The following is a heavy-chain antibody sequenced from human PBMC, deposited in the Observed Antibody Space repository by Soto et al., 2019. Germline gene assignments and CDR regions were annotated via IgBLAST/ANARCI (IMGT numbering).Heavy chain of an antibody. CDR2: IYYSGST. D-gene: IGHD3-22*01. CDR3: MLGSGWKDFDY. J-gene: IGHJ4*02. CDR1: GGSIRSYY. V-gene: IGHV4-59*08. Sequence: SETLSLTCTVSGGSIRSYYWSWIRQPPGKGLEWIGNIYYSGSTNYNPSLKSRVTLSVDTSKNQFSLKLSSVTAADTAVYYCMLGSGWKDFDYWGQGTLVTVSS.